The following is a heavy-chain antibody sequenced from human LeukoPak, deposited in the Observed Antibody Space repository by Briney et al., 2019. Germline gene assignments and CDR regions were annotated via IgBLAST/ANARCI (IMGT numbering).Heavy chain of an antibody. Sequence: SETVSLTCSVSGDSISTYHWNWIRKPPGKGLEWIGYMQSTGNSKYNPTLRSRVTMFVDTSKNQVALILSSVTAADTAVYYCARDKRHSYGRYFDHWGQGALVTVSS. CDR1: GDSISTYH. V-gene: IGHV4-59*01. D-gene: IGHD5-18*01. CDR3: ARDKRHSYGRYFDH. CDR2: MQSTGNS. J-gene: IGHJ4*02.